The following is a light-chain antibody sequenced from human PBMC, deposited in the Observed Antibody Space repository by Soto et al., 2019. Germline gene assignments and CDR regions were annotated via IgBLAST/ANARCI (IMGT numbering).Light chain of an antibody. CDR2: KTN. V-gene: IGLV1-44*01. CDR3: ATWDDSLNGRV. CDR1: SSNIGSNT. J-gene: IGLJ3*02. Sequence: QSVLAQPPSASGAPGQRVAISCSGSSSNIGSNTVNWYQQLPGTAPKVLIYKTNQRPSGVPDRFSGSKSGTSASLAISGLRSEDEAEYYCATWDDSLNGRVFGGWTKLTVL.